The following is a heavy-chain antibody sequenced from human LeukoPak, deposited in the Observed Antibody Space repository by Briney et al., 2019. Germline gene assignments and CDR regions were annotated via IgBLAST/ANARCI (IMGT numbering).Heavy chain of an antibody. CDR2: IYHSGST. V-gene: IGHV4-4*02. Sequence: SGTLSLTCAVSGGSISSSNWWSWVRQPPGKGLEWIGEIYHSGSTNYNPSLKSRVTISVDKSKNQFSLKLSSVTAADTAVYYCASVYYYDSSGYSWGQGTLVTVPS. J-gene: IGHJ4*02. CDR1: GGSISSSNW. D-gene: IGHD3-22*01. CDR3: ASVYYYDSSGYS.